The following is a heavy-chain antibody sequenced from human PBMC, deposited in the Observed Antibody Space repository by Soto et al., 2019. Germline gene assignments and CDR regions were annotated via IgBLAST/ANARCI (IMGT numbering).Heavy chain of an antibody. V-gene: IGHV3-21*01. D-gene: IGHD6-13*01. Sequence: PGGSLRLSCAASGFTFSSYSMNWVRQAPGKGLEWVSSISSSSSYIYYADSVKGRFTISRDNAKNSLYLQMNSLRAEDTAVYYCALSLDKNKMFSQQLSNYWGQGTLVTVSS. CDR2: ISSSSSYI. CDR1: GFTFSSYS. J-gene: IGHJ4*02. CDR3: ALSLDKNKMFSQQLSNY.